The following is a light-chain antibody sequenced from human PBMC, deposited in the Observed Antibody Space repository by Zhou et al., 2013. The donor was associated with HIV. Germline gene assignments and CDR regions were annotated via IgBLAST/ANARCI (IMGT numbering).Light chain of an antibody. J-gene: IGKJ5*01. CDR2: DAS. Sequence: IQLTQSPSSLSASVGDRVTITCRASQDISNYLNWYQQKPGKAPKLLIYDASNLETGVPSRFSGSGSGTDFTFTISSLQPEDIATYYCQQYNTSPITFGQGTRLEI. V-gene: IGKV1-33*01. CDR1: QDISNY. CDR3: QQYNTSPIT.